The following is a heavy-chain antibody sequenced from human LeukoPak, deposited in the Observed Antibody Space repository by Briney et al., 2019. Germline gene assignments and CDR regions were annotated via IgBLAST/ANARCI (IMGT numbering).Heavy chain of an antibody. CDR1: GGTFSSYA. Sequence: ASVKVFCKASGGTFSSYAISWVRQAPGQGLEWMGGIIPIFGTANYAQKFQGRVTITTDESTSTAYMELSSLRSEDTAVYYCASNFLTGENWFDPWGQGTLVTVSS. J-gene: IGHJ5*02. V-gene: IGHV1-69*05. D-gene: IGHD1-20*01. CDR2: IIPIFGTA. CDR3: ASNFLTGENWFDP.